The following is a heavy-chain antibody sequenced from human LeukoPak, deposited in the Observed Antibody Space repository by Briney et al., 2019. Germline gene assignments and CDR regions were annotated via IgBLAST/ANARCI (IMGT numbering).Heavy chain of an antibody. CDR1: RLTFGNYF. Sequence: GGSLRLSGGPSRLTFGNYFMGWAGQPPGRGRSWVSAIIVGGRSTYYADSVKGRFTISREDSKNTLYLQMNSLRAEDTAIYYCARVSGRIQVWPQPFGDGMDVWGQGTTVTVSS. CDR3: ARVSGRIQVWPQPFGDGMDV. V-gene: IGHV3-23*01. D-gene: IGHD5-18*01. CDR2: IIVGGRST. J-gene: IGHJ6*02.